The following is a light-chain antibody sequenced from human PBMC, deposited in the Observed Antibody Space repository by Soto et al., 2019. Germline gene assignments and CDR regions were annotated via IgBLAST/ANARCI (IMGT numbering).Light chain of an antibody. CDR3: QQYNNWPFS. J-gene: IGKJ5*01. CDR2: DVS. CDR1: QSVSSN. Sequence: EIVLTRSPGTLSLSPGERATLSCRASQSVSSNYLAWYQQKSGQSPRLLIYDVSIRATGVPARFSGTGSETDFTLTISGLQSEDSAVYFCQQYNNWPFSFGQGTRLEIK. V-gene: IGKV3-15*01.